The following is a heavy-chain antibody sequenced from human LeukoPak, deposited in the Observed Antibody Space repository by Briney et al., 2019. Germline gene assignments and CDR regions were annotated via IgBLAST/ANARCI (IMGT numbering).Heavy chain of an antibody. D-gene: IGHD2-2*01. Sequence: SETLSLTCTVSGGSISSYYWSWIRQPAGKGLEWIGYIYYSGSTNYNPSLKSRVTISVDTSKNQFSLKLSSVTAADTAVYYCARVGRYCSSTSCGNWFDPWGQGTLVTVSS. CDR1: GGSISSYY. V-gene: IGHV4-59*01. CDR3: ARVGRYCSSTSCGNWFDP. CDR2: IYYSGST. J-gene: IGHJ5*02.